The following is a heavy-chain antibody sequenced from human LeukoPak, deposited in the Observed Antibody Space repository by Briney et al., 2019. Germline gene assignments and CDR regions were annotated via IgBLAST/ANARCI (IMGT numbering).Heavy chain of an antibody. D-gene: IGHD6-6*01. J-gene: IGHJ5*02. Sequence: PSETLSLTCTVSGGSISSGGYYWSWIRQHPGKGLEWIGYIYYSGSTYYNPSLKSRVTISVDTSKNQFSLKLSSVTAADTAVYYCARNREYSSSFSWFGPWGQGTLVTVSS. CDR2: IYYSGST. CDR1: GGSISSGGYY. V-gene: IGHV4-31*03. CDR3: ARNREYSSSFSWFGP.